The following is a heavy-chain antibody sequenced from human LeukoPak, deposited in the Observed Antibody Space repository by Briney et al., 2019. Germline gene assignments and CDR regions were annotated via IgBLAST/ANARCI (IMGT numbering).Heavy chain of an antibody. J-gene: IGHJ4*02. V-gene: IGHV4-39*01. D-gene: IGHD5-12*01. Sequence: PSETLSLTCTVPGGSISSSTYYWGWIRQPPGTSPEWIGSIYYSGSTYYKPSLKSRITISVDTSKNQFSLKVSSVTAADTAVYYCARHTTPRLPDNWGQGTLVSGSS. CDR2: IYYSGST. CDR3: ARHTTPRLPDN. CDR1: GGSISSSTYY.